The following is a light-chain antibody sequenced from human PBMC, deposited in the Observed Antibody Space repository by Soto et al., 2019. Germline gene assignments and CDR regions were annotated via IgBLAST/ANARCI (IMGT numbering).Light chain of an antibody. CDR1: QSVSSY. V-gene: IGKV3-15*01. CDR2: DAS. Sequence: EIVMTQSPATLSVSPGERATLYCRASQSVSSYLAWYQQKPGLPPRLLIYDASTRATGIPDRFSGSGSGTDFTLTISSLQSADFAVYYCQQYSNWPPLYTFGRGTKLEI. CDR3: QQYSNWPPLYT. J-gene: IGKJ2*01.